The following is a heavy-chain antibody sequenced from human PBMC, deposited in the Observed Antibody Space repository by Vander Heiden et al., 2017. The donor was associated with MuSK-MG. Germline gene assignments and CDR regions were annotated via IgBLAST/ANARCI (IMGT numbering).Heavy chain of an antibody. CDR2: INHSGST. J-gene: IGHJ4*02. Sequence: QVQLQQWGAGLLKPSETLSLTCAVYGGSFSGYYWSWIRKPPGKGLEWIGEINHSGSTNHNPSLKSRVTISVDTSKNQFSLKLSSVTAADTAVYYCARGLNSSGWYGGGGYYFDYWGQGTLVTVSS. CDR3: ARGLNSSGWYGGGGYYFDY. D-gene: IGHD6-19*01. CDR1: GGSFSGYY. V-gene: IGHV4-34*01.